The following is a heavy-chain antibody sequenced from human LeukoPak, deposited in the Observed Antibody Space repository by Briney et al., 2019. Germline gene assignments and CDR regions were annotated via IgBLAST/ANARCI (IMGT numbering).Heavy chain of an antibody. CDR1: GFSFSNYW. CDR3: ARGDYGGNSPDN. J-gene: IGHJ4*02. CDR2: ISGDGSST. D-gene: IGHD4-23*01. V-gene: IGHV3-74*01. Sequence: GESLRLSCAASGFSFSNYWMHWVRQAPGKGLVWVSRISGDGSSTTYADSVKGRFTISMDNAKDTLCLQMNNLRAEDTAVYYCARGDYGGNSPDNWGQGTLVTVSS.